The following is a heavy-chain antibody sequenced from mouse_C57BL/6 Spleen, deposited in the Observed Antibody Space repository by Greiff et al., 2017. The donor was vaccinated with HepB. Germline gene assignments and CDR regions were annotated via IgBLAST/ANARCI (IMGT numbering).Heavy chain of an antibody. CDR3: AIYDYDGYFDV. CDR1: GFTFSDYG. V-gene: IGHV5-17*01. CDR2: ISSGSSTI. D-gene: IGHD2-4*01. Sequence: EVKLMESGGGLVKPGGSLKLSCAASGFTFSDYGMHWVRQAPEKGLEWVAYISSGSSTIYYADTVKGRFTISRDNAKNTLFLQMTSLRSEDTAMYYCAIYDYDGYFDVWGTGTTVTVSS. J-gene: IGHJ1*03.